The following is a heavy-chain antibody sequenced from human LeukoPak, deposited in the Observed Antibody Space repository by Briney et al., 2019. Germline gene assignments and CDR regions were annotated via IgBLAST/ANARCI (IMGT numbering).Heavy chain of an antibody. J-gene: IGHJ3*01. CDR2: IYADGYT. CDR3: ARDRRGEKDFDV. CDR1: GIIFSNDY. V-gene: IGHV3-53*04. Sequence: GGSLRLSCAASGIIFSNDYMSWVRQAPGKGLEWVSAIYADGYTRDAASVKGRFSISRHNSKNTVYLQMDNLRPEDTAVYYCARDRRGEKDFDVWGPGTMVTVSS.